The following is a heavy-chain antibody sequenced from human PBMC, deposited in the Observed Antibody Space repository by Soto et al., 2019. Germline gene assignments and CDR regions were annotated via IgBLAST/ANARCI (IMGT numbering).Heavy chain of an antibody. D-gene: IGHD3-16*01. CDR1: GFTFSSYG. J-gene: IGHJ6*02. CDR2: IWYDGSNK. V-gene: IGHV3-33*01. CDR3: ARDGDGMDV. Sequence: QVQLVESGGGVVQPGRSLRLSCAASGFTFSSYGMHWVRQAPGKGLEWVAVIWYDGSNKYYADSVKGRFTISRDNSKNTLYLQMNSLGAEDTAVYYCARDGDGMDVWGQGTTVTVSS.